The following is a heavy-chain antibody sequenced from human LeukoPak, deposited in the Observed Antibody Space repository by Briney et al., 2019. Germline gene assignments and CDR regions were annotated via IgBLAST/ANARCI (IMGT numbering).Heavy chain of an antibody. Sequence: SETLSPTCTVSGGSISSGSYYWSWIRQPAGKGLEWIGRIYTSGSTNYNPSLKSRVTISVDTSKNQFSLKLSSVTAADTAVYYCARYNPYYDFWSGLYYYYMDVWGKGTTVTVSS. CDR3: ARYNPYYDFWSGLYYYYMDV. CDR1: GGSISSGSYY. J-gene: IGHJ6*03. CDR2: IYTSGST. D-gene: IGHD3-3*01. V-gene: IGHV4-61*02.